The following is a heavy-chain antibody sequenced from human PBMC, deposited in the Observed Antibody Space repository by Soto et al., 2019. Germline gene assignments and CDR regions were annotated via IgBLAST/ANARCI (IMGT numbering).Heavy chain of an antibody. D-gene: IGHD5-18*01. CDR3: ARGEYRYGQYCFDS. J-gene: IGHJ4*02. CDR1: GYTFTGYY. CDR2: ISPASGDT. V-gene: IGHV1-2*02. Sequence: ASVKVSCKASGYTFTGYYMHWVRQDPGQGLEGMGWISPASGDTTYAQKFQGRVTMTRDTSISTAYMELIRLTSDDTAVYSCARGEYRYGQYCFDSWGQGTLVTVSS.